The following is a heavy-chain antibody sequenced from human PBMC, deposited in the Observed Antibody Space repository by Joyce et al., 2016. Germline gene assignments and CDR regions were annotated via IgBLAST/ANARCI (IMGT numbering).Heavy chain of an antibody. D-gene: IGHD6-19*01. CDR1: GGTFSGYG. CDR2: IISMFGTA. CDR3: ARHSRGWYSSALDI. V-gene: IGHV1-69*01. J-gene: IGHJ3*02. Sequence: QVQLVQSGAEVKKPGSSVKVSCKASGGTFSGYGIRWVRQAPGQGLEWMGGIISMFGTAKYAQRLQGRVTITADESTSTGYMELSSLGSEDTAMYYCARHSRGWYSSALDIWGQGTMVTVSS.